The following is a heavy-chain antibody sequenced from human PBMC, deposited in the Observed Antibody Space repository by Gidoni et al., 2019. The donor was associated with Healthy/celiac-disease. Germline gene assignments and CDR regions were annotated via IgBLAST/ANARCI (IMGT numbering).Heavy chain of an antibody. CDR1: GFTFSSYG. Sequence: QVQLVESGGGVVQPGGSLRLSCAASGFTFSSYGLHWVRQAPGKGLEWVAFIRYYGSNKYYADSVKGRFTISRDNSKNTLYLQMNSLRAEDTAVYYCAKDRKFRGGVYPDYWGQGTLVTVSS. J-gene: IGHJ4*02. CDR2: IRYYGSNK. CDR3: AKDRKFRGGVYPDY. V-gene: IGHV3-30*02. D-gene: IGHD6-13*01.